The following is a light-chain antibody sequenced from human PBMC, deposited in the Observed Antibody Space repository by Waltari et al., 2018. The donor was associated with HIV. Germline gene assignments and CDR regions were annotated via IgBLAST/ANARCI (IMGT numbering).Light chain of an antibody. CDR1: NSDVGSYDL. CDR3: CSYAGSHTFVV. CDR2: EVT. Sequence: QSALTPPASVSGSPGQSVTIPCAGSNSDVGSYDLVSWYQHHPGKAPKRLIYEVTKRPSGVSNRFSGSKSGNTASLTISGLQAEDEADYYCCSYAGSHTFVVFGGGTKLTVL. V-gene: IGLV2-23*02. J-gene: IGLJ2*01.